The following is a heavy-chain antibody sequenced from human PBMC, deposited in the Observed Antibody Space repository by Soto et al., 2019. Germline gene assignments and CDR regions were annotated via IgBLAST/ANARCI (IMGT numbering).Heavy chain of an antibody. CDR2: ISGSGGST. J-gene: IGHJ5*02. D-gene: IGHD3-10*01. CDR1: GFTFSSYA. V-gene: IGHV3-23*01. CDR3: AKDLSSLGEFPSSRWGVFDP. Sequence: EVQLLESGGGLVQPGGSLRLSCAASGFTFSSYAMSWVRQAPGKGLEWVSAISGSGGSTYYADSVKGRFTISRDNSNKTLFLQKNSLAAEDTAVCCCAKDLSSLGEFPSSRWGVFDPWGQGTLVTVSS.